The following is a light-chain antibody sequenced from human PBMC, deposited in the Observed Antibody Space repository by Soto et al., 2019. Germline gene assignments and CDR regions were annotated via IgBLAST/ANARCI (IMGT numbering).Light chain of an antibody. CDR1: SSDVGGYNY. CDR3: CSYVGSYSYV. Sequence: QSALTQPPSASGSPGQSVTISCTGTSSDVGGYNYVSWYQQHAGKGPKLMIYEVTKRPSGVPDRFSGSKFGNTASLTVSGLQADDEAAYYCCSYVGSYSYVFGTGTKLTVL. J-gene: IGLJ1*01. V-gene: IGLV2-8*01. CDR2: EVT.